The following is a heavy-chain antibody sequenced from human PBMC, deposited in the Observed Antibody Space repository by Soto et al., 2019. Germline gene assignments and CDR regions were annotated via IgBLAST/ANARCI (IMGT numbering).Heavy chain of an antibody. CDR2: INPSGGST. V-gene: IGHV1-46*01. CDR1: GYTFTSYY. CDR3: ARDHPTTRIVAYPMGRYDY. D-gene: IGHD3-22*01. Sequence: ASVKVSCKASGYTFTSYYMHWVRQAPGQGLEWMGIINPSGGSTSYAQKFQGRVTMTRDTSTSTVYMELSSLRSEDTAVYYCARDHPTTRIVAYPMGRYDYWGQGTLVTVSS. J-gene: IGHJ4*02.